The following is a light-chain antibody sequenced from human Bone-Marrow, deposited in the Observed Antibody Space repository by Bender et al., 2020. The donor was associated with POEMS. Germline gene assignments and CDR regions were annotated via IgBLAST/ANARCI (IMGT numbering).Light chain of an antibody. CDR3: STYTGSTTWV. CDR1: SSDISGYNY. J-gene: IGLJ3*02. V-gene: IGLV2-14*03. Sequence: QSALTQPASVSGSPGQSITISCSGTSSDISGYNYVSWYQQHPGKAPKLMIYDVSDRPSGVSNRFSGSKSGDTASLTISGLQAEDEAYYYCSTYTGSTTWVFGGGTKLTVL. CDR2: DVS.